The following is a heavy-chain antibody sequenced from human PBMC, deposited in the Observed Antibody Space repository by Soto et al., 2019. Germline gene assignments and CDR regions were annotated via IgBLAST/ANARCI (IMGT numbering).Heavy chain of an antibody. V-gene: IGHV3-33*01. D-gene: IGHD2-15*01. CDR1: GFTFSSYG. CDR3: ARKGHCSGGSCYQYYYYGMDV. CDR2: IWYDGSNK. J-gene: IGHJ6*02. Sequence: QVQLVESGGGVVQPGRSLRLSCAASGFTFSSYGMHWVRQAPGKGLEWVAVIWYDGSNKYYADSVKGRFTISRDNSKNXLXLXLNCLRAEDTAGYYCARKGHCSGGSCYQYYYYGMDVWGQGTTVTISS.